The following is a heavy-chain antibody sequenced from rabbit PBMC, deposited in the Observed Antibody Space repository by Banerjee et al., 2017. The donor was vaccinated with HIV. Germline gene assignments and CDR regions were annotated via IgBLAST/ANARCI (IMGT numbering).Heavy chain of an antibody. V-gene: IGHV1S45*01. CDR2: INTSSGNT. Sequence: QEQLEESGGDLVKPEGSLTLTCTASGFSFSNKCVMCWVRQAPGKGLEWIACINTSSGNTVYASWVNGRFTISLDNAQNTVFLQMTSLTAADTATYFCVRDLAGVIGWNFNLWGQGTLVTVS. CDR3: VRDLAGVIGWNFNL. D-gene: IGHD4-1*01. J-gene: IGHJ4*01. CDR1: GFSFSNKCV.